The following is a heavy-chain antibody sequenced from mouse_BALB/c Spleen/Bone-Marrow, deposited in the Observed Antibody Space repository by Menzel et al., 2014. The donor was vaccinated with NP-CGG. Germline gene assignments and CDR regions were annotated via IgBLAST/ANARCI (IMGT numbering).Heavy chain of an antibody. J-gene: IGHJ3*01. Sequence: VKVVESGPGLVAPSQSLSITCTVSEFSLTSYGVHWVRQPPGKGLEWLGVIWAGGSTNYNSALMSRLSISKDNSKSQVFLKMNSLQTDDTAMYYCARGGSSRAWFAYRGQGTLVTVSA. CDR1: EFSLTSYG. V-gene: IGHV2-9*02. CDR3: ARGGSSRAWFAY. D-gene: IGHD1-1*01. CDR2: IWAGGST.